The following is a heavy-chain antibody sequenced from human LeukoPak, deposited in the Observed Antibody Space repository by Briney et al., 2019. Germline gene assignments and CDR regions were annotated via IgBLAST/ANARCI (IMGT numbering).Heavy chain of an antibody. CDR3: AKVRGAVAITFLDY. J-gene: IGHJ4*02. V-gene: IGHV3-23*01. D-gene: IGHD3-22*01. CDR1: GFTFTTYA. Sequence: GGSLRLSCAASGFTFTTYAMSWVRQAPGKGLEWVSAISGRGGTTYYADSVKGRFTISRDKSKNTVSLQMNSLRAEDTAVYYCAKVRGAVAITFLDYWGQGTLVTVSS. CDR2: ISGRGGTT.